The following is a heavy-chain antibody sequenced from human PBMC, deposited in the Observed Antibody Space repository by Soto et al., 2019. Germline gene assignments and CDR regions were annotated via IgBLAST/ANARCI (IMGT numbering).Heavy chain of an antibody. Sequence: QVQLVQSGAEVKKPGASVKVSCKASGYTFTSYGISWVRQAPGQGLEWMGWISAYNGNTNYAQKLQGRVTMTTDTSTSTAYMELRSLRSDDTAVYYWARVYSSGWYGVNYYFDYWGQGTLVTVSS. V-gene: IGHV1-18*01. D-gene: IGHD6-19*01. J-gene: IGHJ4*02. CDR2: ISAYNGNT. CDR1: GYTFTSYG. CDR3: ARVYSSGWYGVNYYFDY.